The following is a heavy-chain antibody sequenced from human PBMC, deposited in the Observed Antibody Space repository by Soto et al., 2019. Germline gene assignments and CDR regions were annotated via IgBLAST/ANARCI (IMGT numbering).Heavy chain of an antibody. CDR3: ARDSDDSSGYNAIDAFDI. J-gene: IGHJ3*02. CDR1: GYTFTSYG. V-gene: IGHV1-18*01. CDR2: ISAYNGNT. Sequence: ASVKVSCKASGYTFTSYGISWVRQAPGQGLEWMGWISAYNGNTNYAQKLQGRVTMTTDTSTSTAYMELRSLRSDDTAVYYCARDSDDSSGYNAIDAFDIWGQGTMVTVSS. D-gene: IGHD3-22*01.